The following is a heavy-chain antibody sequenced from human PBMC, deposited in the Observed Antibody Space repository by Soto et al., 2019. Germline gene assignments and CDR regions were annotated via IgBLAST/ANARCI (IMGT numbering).Heavy chain of an antibody. CDR1: GGSVSTDPYY. Sequence: QVQLQESGPGLVKPSETLSLTCTVSGGSVSTDPYYWSWIRQPPGKGLEWIGYIDYSGRTKYNPSLKSRVTISVETSKNLFSLNLSSVTAAVTAVFYCATVGYYDRSGHTAFDPWGQGTLVTVSS. CDR2: IDYSGRT. D-gene: IGHD3-22*01. V-gene: IGHV4-61*01. CDR3: ATVGYYDRSGHTAFDP. J-gene: IGHJ5*02.